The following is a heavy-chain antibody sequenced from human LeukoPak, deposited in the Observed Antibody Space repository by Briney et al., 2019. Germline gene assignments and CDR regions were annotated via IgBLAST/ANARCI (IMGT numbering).Heavy chain of an antibody. CDR1: GGTFSSYT. D-gene: IGHD2-15*01. J-gene: IGHJ4*02. V-gene: IGHV1-69*02. CDR2: IIPILGIA. Sequence: SVKVSCKASGGTFSSYTVSWVRQAPGQGLEWMGRIIPILGIANYAQKFQGRVTITADKSTSTAYMELSSLRSEDTAVYYCARVLGYCSGGSCYAFDYWGQGTLVTVSS. CDR3: ARVLGYCSGGSCYAFDY.